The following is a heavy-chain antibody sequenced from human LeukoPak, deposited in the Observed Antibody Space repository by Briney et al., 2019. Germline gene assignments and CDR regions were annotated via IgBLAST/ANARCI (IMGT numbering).Heavy chain of an antibody. CDR1: GYTFTGYY. CDR2: INPDSGAT. D-gene: IGHD6-13*01. Sequence: ASVKVSCKTSGYTFTGYYLHWVRQAPGQGLEWMGWINPDSGATHYAQNFQGRVTMTRDTSITTAYMELSRLRFDDSAVYYCAGDWNEAAAGTGAVVYWGLGTLVTVSS. CDR3: AGDWNEAAAGTGAVVY. V-gene: IGHV1-2*02. J-gene: IGHJ4*02.